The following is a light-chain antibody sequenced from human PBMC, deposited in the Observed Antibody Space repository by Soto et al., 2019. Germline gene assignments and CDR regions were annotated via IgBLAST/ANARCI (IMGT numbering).Light chain of an antibody. Sequence: DIQMTQSPSSLSASVGDRVTITCRASQGISNYVAWYQQKPGKVPKLLIYAASTLQSGVPSRFSGSGSGTDFPLTISSLQPEDVATYYCQKYNSAPWTFGQGSKVEIK. CDR3: QKYNSAPWT. J-gene: IGKJ1*01. V-gene: IGKV1-27*01. CDR2: AAS. CDR1: QGISNY.